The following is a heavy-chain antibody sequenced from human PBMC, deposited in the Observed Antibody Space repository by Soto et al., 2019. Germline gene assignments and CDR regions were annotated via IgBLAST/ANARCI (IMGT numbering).Heavy chain of an antibody. CDR1: GFTFSSYA. CDR2: ISYDGSNK. D-gene: IGHD3-22*01. J-gene: IGHJ4*02. CDR3: ARDHAAHDYYYDSSGYQPPMRTYYFDY. V-gene: IGHV3-30-3*01. Sequence: QVQLVESGGGVVQPGRSLRLSCAASGFTFSSYAMHWVRQAPGKGLEWVAVISYDGSNKYYADSVKGRFTISRDNSKNTPYLTXXSXRXXDKAVYYCARDHAAHDYYYDSSGYQPPMRTYYFDYWGQGTLVTVSS.